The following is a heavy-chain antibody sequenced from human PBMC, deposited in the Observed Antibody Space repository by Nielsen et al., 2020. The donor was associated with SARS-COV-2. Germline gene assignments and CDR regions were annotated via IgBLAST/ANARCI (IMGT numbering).Heavy chain of an antibody. Sequence: GGSLRLSCAASGFTFSDYYMSWIRQAPGKGLEWVSYISSSSSYTNYADSVKGRFTISRENAKNSLYLQMNSLRAGDTAVYYCARDRIAVADSFYYGMDVWGQGTTVTVSS. V-gene: IGHV3-11*06. D-gene: IGHD6-19*01. CDR1: GFTFSDYY. CDR2: ISSSSSYT. J-gene: IGHJ6*02. CDR3: ARDRIAVADSFYYGMDV.